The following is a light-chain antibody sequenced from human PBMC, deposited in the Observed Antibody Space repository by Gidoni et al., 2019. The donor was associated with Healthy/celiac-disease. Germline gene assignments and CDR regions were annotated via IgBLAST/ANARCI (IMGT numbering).Light chain of an antibody. CDR2: AAS. Sequence: DIQMTQSPSSLSASVGDRVTITCRAIQSISSYLNWYQQKPGKDPKLLIYAASSLQSGVPSRFSGSGSGTDFTLTISSLQPEDFATYYCQQSYSTPLLTFGGGTKVEIK. J-gene: IGKJ4*01. V-gene: IGKV1-39*01. CDR3: QQSYSTPLLT. CDR1: QSISSY.